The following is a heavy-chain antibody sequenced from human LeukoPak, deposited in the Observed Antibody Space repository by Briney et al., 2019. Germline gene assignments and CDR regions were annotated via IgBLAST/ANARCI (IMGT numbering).Heavy chain of an antibody. D-gene: IGHD3-3*01. V-gene: IGHV3-23*01. Sequence: GGSLRLSCAASGFTFSSYAMSWVRQAPGKGLEWVSAISGSGGSTYYADSVKGRFTISRDNSKNTLYLQMNSLRAEDTAVYYCAKSIHDFWSGYYRARYYYYGMDVWGQGTTVTVSS. CDR2: ISGSGGST. J-gene: IGHJ6*02. CDR3: AKSIHDFWSGYYRARYYYYGMDV. CDR1: GFTFSSYA.